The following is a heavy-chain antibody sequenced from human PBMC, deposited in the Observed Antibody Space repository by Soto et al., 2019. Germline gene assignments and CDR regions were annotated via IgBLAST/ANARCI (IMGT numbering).Heavy chain of an antibody. Sequence: GGSLRLSWVTSGFTFNRYSINWVPPAPGKGLEWGSSISSSSSYIYYADTVKGRFTISRDNAKNSLYLQMNSLRAEDTAVYYCARDLFGYSYGYFSFGFDPWGQGTLVTVSS. J-gene: IGHJ5*02. V-gene: IGHV3-21*01. CDR2: ISSSSSYI. D-gene: IGHD5-18*01. CDR1: GFTFNRYS. CDR3: ARDLFGYSYGYFSFGFDP.